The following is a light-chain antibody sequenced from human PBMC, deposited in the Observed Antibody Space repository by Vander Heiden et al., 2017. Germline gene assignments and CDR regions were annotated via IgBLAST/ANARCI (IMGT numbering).Light chain of an antibody. Sequence: DIQMTQYPSSLSASVGDRVTITCRASQSISSYLNWYQQKPGKAPKLLIYAASSLQSGVPSRFRGSGSGTDFTLTISRLQPEDFAAYYCQQSDSLPRTFGQGTKVEIK. CDR3: QQSDSLPRT. CDR2: AAS. V-gene: IGKV1-39*01. J-gene: IGKJ1*01. CDR1: QSISSY.